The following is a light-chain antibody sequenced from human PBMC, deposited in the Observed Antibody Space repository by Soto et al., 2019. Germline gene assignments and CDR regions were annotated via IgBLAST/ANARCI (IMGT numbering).Light chain of an antibody. CDR2: GAS. CDR3: HHFGSSRHT. Sequence: EIVLTQSPATLSWSAGERATLSWRASQSVSSTCLAWYRHKHGEAPRLVIYGASSRAAGLPDRFSGSWYGTDFNLTISRLEPEDFAVYYCHHFGSSRHTFGQGTKVDIK. J-gene: IGKJ2*01. V-gene: IGKV3-20*01. CDR1: QSVSSTC.